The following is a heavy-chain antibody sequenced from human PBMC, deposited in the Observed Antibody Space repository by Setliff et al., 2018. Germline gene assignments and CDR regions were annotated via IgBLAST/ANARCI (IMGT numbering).Heavy chain of an antibody. CDR1: GYTFINFG. V-gene: IGHV1-18*01. J-gene: IGHJ4*02. CDR3: SRLVRFCTRTTCQRLSGDDF. D-gene: IGHD2-8*01. CDR2: ISPYTGNT. Sequence: ASVKVSCKASGYTFINFGISWVRQAPGQGLEWVGWISPYTGNTYYAPRLQDRVTPTADTSTNTAYMELRSLISDDTAVYYCSRLVRFCTRTTCQRLSGDDFWGQGTLVTVSS.